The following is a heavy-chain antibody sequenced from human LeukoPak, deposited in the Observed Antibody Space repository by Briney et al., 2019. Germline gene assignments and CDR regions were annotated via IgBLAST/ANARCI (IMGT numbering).Heavy chain of an antibody. CDR3: ARGSMVRGVEY. D-gene: IGHD3-10*01. CDR1: GFTFSSYG. V-gene: IGHV3-30*02. J-gene: IGHJ4*02. Sequence: PGGSLRLSCAASGFTFSSYGMHWVRQAPGKGLEWVAFTPYDGTNKYYADSVKGRFTISRDNSKNTLYLQMNSLRAEDTAVYYCARGSMVRGVEYWGQGTLVTVSS. CDR2: TPYDGTNK.